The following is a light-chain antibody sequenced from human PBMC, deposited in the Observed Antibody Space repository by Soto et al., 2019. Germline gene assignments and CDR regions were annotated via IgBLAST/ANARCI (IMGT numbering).Light chain of an antibody. V-gene: IGKV1-39*01. J-gene: IGKJ1*01. CDR3: QQSYSTPAT. Sequence: DIQMTQSPSSLSASVGDRVTITCRASQSISSYLNWYQQKPGKAPKLLIYAASSLQSGVPSRFSGSGSGTDFTLTISTLQSEDFASYYCQQSYSTPATFGQGTKVDIK. CDR1: QSISSY. CDR2: AAS.